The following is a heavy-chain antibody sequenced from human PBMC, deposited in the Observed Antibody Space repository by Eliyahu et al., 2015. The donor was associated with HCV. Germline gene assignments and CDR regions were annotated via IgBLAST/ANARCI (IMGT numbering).Heavy chain of an antibody. Sequence: QVQLQESGPGLVKPSETLSLTCTXXGGSXXXYYWRWLRQPPGKGLEXIGXIHYXGSTNSNPSLKSRVTIXVDTSKNQFSLNLTSVTAADTAMYYCASGGGGIAVTGTGGWFDPWGQGTLVTVSS. CDR1: GGSXXXYY. J-gene: IGHJ5*02. V-gene: IGHV4-59*01. D-gene: IGHD6-19*01. CDR2: IHYXGST. CDR3: ASGGGGIAVTGTGGWFDP.